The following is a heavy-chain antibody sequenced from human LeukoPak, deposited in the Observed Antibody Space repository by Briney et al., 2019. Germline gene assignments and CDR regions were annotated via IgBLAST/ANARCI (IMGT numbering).Heavy chain of an antibody. Sequence: ETLSLTCTFSGGSISSGGYYWSWIRQHPGEGLVWIGYIYYSGSTNYNPSLKSRVTISVDTSKNQFSLRLSSVTAADTAVYYCARHRYYYDSSGYYYQPWGQGTLVTVSS. CDR2: IYYSGST. CDR1: GGSISSGGYY. CDR3: ARHRYYYDSSGYYYQP. J-gene: IGHJ5*02. V-gene: IGHV4-61*08. D-gene: IGHD3-22*01.